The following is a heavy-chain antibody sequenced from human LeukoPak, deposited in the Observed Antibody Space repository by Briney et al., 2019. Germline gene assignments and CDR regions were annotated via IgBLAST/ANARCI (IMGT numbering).Heavy chain of an antibody. CDR3: ARGIAVAGPRTGPILAFDP. CDR2: ISGDSVWI. D-gene: IGHD6-19*01. Sequence: GGSLRLSCAASGFTFKSYNMNWVRQAPGKGLEWVSAISGDSVWIYHAESLRGRFTISRDNAKNSLFLEMTSLRAEDTAVYYCARGIAVAGPRTGPILAFDPWGQGTLVTVSS. V-gene: IGHV3-21*06. CDR1: GFTFKSYN. J-gene: IGHJ5*02.